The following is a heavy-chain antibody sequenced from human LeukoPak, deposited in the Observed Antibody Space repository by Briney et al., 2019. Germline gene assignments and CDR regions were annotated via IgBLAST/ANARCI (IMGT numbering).Heavy chain of an antibody. D-gene: IGHD5-18*01. J-gene: IGHJ4*02. Sequence: ASVKVSCKASGYTFTSYDINWVRQAPGQGLEWMGWINSGNGNTKYSQKFQGRVTITRDTSASTAYMELSSLRSEDTAVYYCARDLEVGYSYDTDYWGQGTLVTVSS. CDR2: INSGNGNT. CDR3: ARDLEVGYSYDTDY. V-gene: IGHV1-3*01. CDR1: GYTFTSYD.